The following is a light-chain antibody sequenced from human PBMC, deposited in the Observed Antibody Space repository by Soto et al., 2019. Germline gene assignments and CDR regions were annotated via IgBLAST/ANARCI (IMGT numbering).Light chain of an antibody. CDR3: QQRSSWPIT. V-gene: IGKV3-11*01. J-gene: IGKJ5*01. CDR2: DAS. Sequence: EIVLTQSPGTLSLSPGERATLSCRASQSVSNNYLAWYQQRPGQAPRLLIYDASRRATGIPARFSGSGSGADFTLTISTLEPEDFAVYYCQQRSSWPITFGQGTRLEIK. CDR1: QSVSNNY.